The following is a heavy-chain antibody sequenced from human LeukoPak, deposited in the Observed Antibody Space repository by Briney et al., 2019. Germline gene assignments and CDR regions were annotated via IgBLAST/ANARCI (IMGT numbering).Heavy chain of an antibody. CDR1: GFPFSSNY. J-gene: IGHJ6*03. D-gene: IGHD2-2*02. CDR2: ISSSSSYI. Sequence: PGGSLSLSCAASGFPFSSNYMSWVRQAPGKGLEWVSSISSSSSYIYYADSVKGRFTISRDNAKNSLYLQMNSLRAEDTAVYYCARDEGCSSTSCYIGYYYYYYMDVWGKGTTVTVSS. CDR3: ARDEGCSSTSCYIGYYYYYYMDV. V-gene: IGHV3-21*01.